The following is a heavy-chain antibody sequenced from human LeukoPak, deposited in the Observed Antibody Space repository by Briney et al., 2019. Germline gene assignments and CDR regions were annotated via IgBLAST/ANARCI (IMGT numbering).Heavy chain of an antibody. CDR2: IYYSGST. CDR3: ASLTVSGGHYFDY. Sequence: SETLCLTCTVSGGSISSGDYYWSWIRQPPGKGLEWIGYIYYSGSTYYNPSLKSRVTISVDTSKNQFSLKLSSVTAADTAVYYCASLTVSGGHYFDYWGQGTLVTVSS. D-gene: IGHD4-11*01. CDR1: GGSISSGDYY. V-gene: IGHV4-30-4*08. J-gene: IGHJ4*02.